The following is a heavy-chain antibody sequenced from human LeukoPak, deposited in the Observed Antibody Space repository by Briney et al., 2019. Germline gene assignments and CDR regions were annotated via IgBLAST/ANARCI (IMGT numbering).Heavy chain of an antibody. CDR1: GFTFSSYW. V-gene: IGHV3-74*01. CDR2: INSDGSST. D-gene: IGHD1-26*01. Sequence: TGGSLRLSCAASGFTFSSYWMHWVRQAPGKGLVWVSRINSDGSSTRYADSVKGRFTISRDNAKNTLYLQMNSLRAEDTAVYYCPSESGSYLGAFDIWGQGTMVTVSS. J-gene: IGHJ3*02. CDR3: PSESGSYLGAFDI.